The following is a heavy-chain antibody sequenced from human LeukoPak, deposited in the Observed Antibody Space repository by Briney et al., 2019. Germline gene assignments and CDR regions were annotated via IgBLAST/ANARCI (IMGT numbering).Heavy chain of an antibody. D-gene: IGHD6-13*01. CDR3: ARVRIAAAGKYYCDY. CDR1: GYTFTGYY. Sequence: ASVKVSCKASGYTFTGYYMLWVRQAPGQGLEWMRWINPNSGGTNYAQKFQGRVTMTRDTSISTAYMELSRLRSDDTAVYYCARVRIAAAGKYYCDYWGQGTLVTVSS. J-gene: IGHJ4*02. CDR2: INPNSGGT. V-gene: IGHV1-2*02.